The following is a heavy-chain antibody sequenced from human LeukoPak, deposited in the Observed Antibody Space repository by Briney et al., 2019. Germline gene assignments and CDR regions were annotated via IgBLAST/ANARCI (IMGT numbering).Heavy chain of an antibody. V-gene: IGHV4-34*01. CDR3: AREALYNWNDGGFWFDP. D-gene: IGHD1-20*01. CDR2: INHSGST. Sequence: PSETLPLTCAVYGGSFSGYYWSWIRQPPGKGLEWIGEINHSGSTNYNPSLKSRVTISVDTSKNQFSLKLSSVTAADTAVYYCAREALYNWNDGGFWFDPWGQGTLVTVSS. J-gene: IGHJ5*02. CDR1: GGSFSGYY.